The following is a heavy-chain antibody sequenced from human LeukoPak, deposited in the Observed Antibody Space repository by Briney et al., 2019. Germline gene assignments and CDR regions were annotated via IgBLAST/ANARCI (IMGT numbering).Heavy chain of an antibody. J-gene: IGHJ6*04. V-gene: IGHV3-53*01. CDR1: GFTVSSNY. D-gene: IGHD1-26*01. Sequence: GGSLRLSCAASGFTVSSNYMSWVRQAPGKGLEWVSVIYSGGSTYYADSVKGRFTISRDNSKNTLYLQMNSLRAEDTAVYYCARDLLQGSYGMDVRGKGTTVTVSS. CDR3: ARDLLQGSYGMDV. CDR2: IYSGGST.